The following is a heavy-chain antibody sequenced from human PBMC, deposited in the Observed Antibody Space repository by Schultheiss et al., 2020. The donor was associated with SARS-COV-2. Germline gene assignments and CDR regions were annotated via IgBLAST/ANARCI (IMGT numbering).Heavy chain of an antibody. CDR3: AKDSRISA. Sequence: GESLKISCAASGFTFSRNAVNWVRQAPGKGLEWVSYISSSSSTIYYADSVKGRFTISRDNSKNTLYLQMNSLRAEDTAVYYCAKDSRISAWGQGTLVTVSS. J-gene: IGHJ4*02. CDR2: ISSSSSTI. V-gene: IGHV3-48*01. CDR1: GFTFSRNA.